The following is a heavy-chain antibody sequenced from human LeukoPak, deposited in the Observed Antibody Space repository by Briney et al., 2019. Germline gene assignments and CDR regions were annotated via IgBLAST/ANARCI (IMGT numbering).Heavy chain of an antibody. CDR2: IKQDGSEK. Sequence: PGGSLRLSCAASGFTFSTYWMSWVRQAPGKGLDCVANIKQDGSEKYYVDSVKGRFTISRDNAKNSLYLQMNNLRAEDTAVYYCARSIGDYESEVFDIWGQGTMVTVSS. D-gene: IGHD4-17*01. CDR1: GFTFSTYW. V-gene: IGHV3-7*01. CDR3: ARSIGDYESEVFDI. J-gene: IGHJ3*02.